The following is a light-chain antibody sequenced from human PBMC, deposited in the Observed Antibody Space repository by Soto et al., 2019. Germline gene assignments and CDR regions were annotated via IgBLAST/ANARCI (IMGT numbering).Light chain of an antibody. CDR3: LEDYNYPLT. V-gene: IGKV1-6*01. CDR2: AAS. J-gene: IGKJ2*01. CDR1: QDIRND. Sequence: AIQMTQSPSSLSAFVGDRVTITCRASQDIRNDLGWYQQKPGKVPKLLIYAASSLQSGVPSRFSGSGSGTDFTLTISSLQPEDFATYYCLEDYNYPLTFGQGTKLEIK.